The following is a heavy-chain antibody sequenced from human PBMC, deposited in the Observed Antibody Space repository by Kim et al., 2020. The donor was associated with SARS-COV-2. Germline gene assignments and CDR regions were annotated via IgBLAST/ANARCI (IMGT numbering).Heavy chain of an antibody. CDR1: EFTFSSYW. CDR3: ARAKEILTGLLDY. D-gene: IGHD3-9*01. J-gene: IGHJ4*02. Sequence: GGSLRLSCAASEFTFSSYWMSWVRQAPGKGLEWVANIKQDGSEKYYVDSVKGRFTISRDNAKNSRYLQMNSLRAEDTAGYYGARAKEILTGLLDYWGEG. CDR2: IKQDGSEK. V-gene: IGHV3-7*01.